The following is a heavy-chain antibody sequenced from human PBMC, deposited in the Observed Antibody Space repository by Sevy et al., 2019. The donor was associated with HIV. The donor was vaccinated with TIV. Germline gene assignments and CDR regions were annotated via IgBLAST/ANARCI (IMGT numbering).Heavy chain of an antibody. J-gene: IGHJ5*02. D-gene: IGHD5-18*01. CDR3: ARGRGYIYLLIDT. Sequence: SETLSLTCTVSGGSLSSGDYYWNWIRQSPGKGLEWIGYIYHSASMFYNPSLQSRAIISEDRSKNQFSLKLNSVTAADTAIYYCARGRGYIYLLIDTWGQGTLVTVSS. CDR1: GGSLSSGDYY. CDR2: IYHSASM. V-gene: IGHV4-30-4*01.